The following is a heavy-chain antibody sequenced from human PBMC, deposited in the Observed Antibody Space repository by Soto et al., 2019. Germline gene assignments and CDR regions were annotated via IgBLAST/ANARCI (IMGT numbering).Heavy chain of an antibody. CDR2: MYYVGST. J-gene: IGHJ4*02. CDR1: GGSINSGGYY. Sequence: QVELRESGPGLVKPSQTLSLTCTVSGGSINSGGYYWNWIRQHPGKGLEWIGYMYYVGSTYYNPFFRSRVIISADTSENHSSLKLRSVTAADTAVYLCARGYRQSGYSSSWVFDYWGQGTLVNVSS. D-gene: IGHD6-13*01. CDR3: ARGYRQSGYSSSWVFDY. V-gene: IGHV4-31*03.